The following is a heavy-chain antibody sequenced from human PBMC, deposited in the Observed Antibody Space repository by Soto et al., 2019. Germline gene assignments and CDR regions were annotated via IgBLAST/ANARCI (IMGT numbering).Heavy chain of an antibody. D-gene: IGHD3-22*01. J-gene: IGHJ4*02. CDR3: ARDLPYEGYDY. V-gene: IGHV4-59*01. CDR2: IYYSGST. Sequence: SETLSLTCTVSGGYISSYYWSWIRQPPGKGLEWIGYIYYSGSTNYNPSLKSRVTISVDTSKNQFSLKLSSVTAADTAVYYCARDLPYEGYDYWGQGTLVTVSS. CDR1: GGYISSYY.